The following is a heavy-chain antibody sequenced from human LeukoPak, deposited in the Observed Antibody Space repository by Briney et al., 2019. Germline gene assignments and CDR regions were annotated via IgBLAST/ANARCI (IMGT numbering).Heavy chain of an antibody. CDR1: GYTFTSYA. V-gene: IGHV7-4-1*02. CDR2: INTNTWNP. J-gene: IGHJ3*02. CDR3: PRDSPVDAFDI. Sequence: ASVKVSCKASGYTFTSYAMNWVRQAPGQGLEWMGWINTNTWNPTYAQCFTGRFVFSLDTSVSTAYLQISSLKAEDTAVYYCPRDSPVDAFDIWGQGTLVTVSS.